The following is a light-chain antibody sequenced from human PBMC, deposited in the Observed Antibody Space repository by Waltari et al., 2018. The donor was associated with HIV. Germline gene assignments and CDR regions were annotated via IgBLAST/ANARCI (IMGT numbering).Light chain of an antibody. V-gene: IGLV2-23*02. J-gene: IGLJ1*01. CDR2: GVA. Sequence: SALTXPAXLXGSPGQSXSXXCSGTSSDIGTYDLVSWFPQIPVKAPKLIIXGVAXXPSGVSARXXXSXXXXXASLTIXXLQAEDEADYYCXSYAXXGAXVXXXGTKVTVL. CDR3: XSYAXXGAXV. CDR1: SSDIGTYDL.